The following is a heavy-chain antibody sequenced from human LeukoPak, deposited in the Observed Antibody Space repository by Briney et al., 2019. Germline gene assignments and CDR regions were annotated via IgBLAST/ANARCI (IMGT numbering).Heavy chain of an antibody. CDR3: ATPTAGTWHFDY. CDR2: IKQDASER. Sequence: GGSLRLSCAASGFTFSNAWMTWVRQAPGKGLEWVANIKQDASERYYVDSVKGRFTIPRDNAKNSLYLQMNSLRAEDTAVYYCATPTAGTWHFDYWGQGTLVTVSS. D-gene: IGHD1-1*01. J-gene: IGHJ4*02. CDR1: GFTFSNAW. V-gene: IGHV3-7*01.